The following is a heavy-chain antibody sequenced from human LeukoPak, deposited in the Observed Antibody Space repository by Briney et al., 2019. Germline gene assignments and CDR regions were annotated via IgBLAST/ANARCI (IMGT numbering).Heavy chain of an antibody. CDR1: GFTVSSDY. V-gene: IGHV3-53*05. Sequence: PGGSLRLSCAASGFTVSSDYMTWVRQAPGKGLEWVSVIYSGGSTYYADSVKGRFSISRDKSKNTLYLQMNSLRVEDTAVYYCAKIRGGNYFRSSFNFWGQGTLVTVSS. J-gene: IGHJ4*02. CDR3: AKIRGGNYFRSSFNF. D-gene: IGHD1-26*01. CDR2: IYSGGST.